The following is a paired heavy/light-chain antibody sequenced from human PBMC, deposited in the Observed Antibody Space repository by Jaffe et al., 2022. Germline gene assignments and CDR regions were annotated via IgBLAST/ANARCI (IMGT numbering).Heavy chain of an antibody. CDR3: ARGSRTYYDFWSGYQQRANDAFDI. J-gene: IGHJ3*02. CDR2: IIPIFGTA. D-gene: IGHD3-3*01. V-gene: IGHV1-69*01. CDR1: GGTFSSYA. Sequence: QVQLVQSGAEVKKPGSSVKVSCKASGGTFSSYAISWVRQAPGQGLEWMGGIIPIFGTANYAQKFQGRVTITADESTSTAYMELSSLRSEDTAVYYCARGSRTYYDFWSGYQQRANDAFDIWGQGTMVTVSS.
Light chain of an antibody. CDR1: QGISNY. V-gene: IGKV1-17*03. Sequence: DIQMTQSPSAMSASVGDRVTITCRASQGISNYLAWFQQKPGKVPKRLIYASSSLQSGVPSRFSGSGSGTEFTLTISSLQPEDFATYYCLQHNSYPFTFGPGTKVDIK. CDR3: LQHNSYPFT. J-gene: IGKJ3*01. CDR2: ASS.